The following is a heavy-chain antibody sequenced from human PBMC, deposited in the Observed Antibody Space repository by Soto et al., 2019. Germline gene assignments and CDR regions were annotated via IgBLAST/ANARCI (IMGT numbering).Heavy chain of an antibody. CDR3: ARSRTASYYFDC. V-gene: IGHV3-23*01. CDR1: GFTFSNYV. J-gene: IGHJ4*02. Sequence: GGSLRLSCAASGFTFSNYVMSWVRQAPGKGLEWVSLTSGSGGSIYYADFVKGRFTISRDNSKNTLYLQMNSLRAEDTAVYYCARSRTASYYFDCWGQGTLVTVSS. D-gene: IGHD2-8*02. CDR2: TSGSGGSI.